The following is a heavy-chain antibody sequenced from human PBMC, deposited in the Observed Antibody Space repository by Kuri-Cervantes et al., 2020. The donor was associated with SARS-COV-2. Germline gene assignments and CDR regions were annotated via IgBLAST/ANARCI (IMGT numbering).Heavy chain of an antibody. V-gene: IGHV4-34*01. J-gene: IGHJ6*03. Sequence: ESLKISCAFYGESFSGYYWNWIRQSPGKGLEWIGEVNHRGSTNYNPSLKSRVTISVDTSKNQFSLKLSSVTAADTAVYYCATLPYCTNGVCYTYYYYYMDVLGKGTTVTVSS. CDR2: VNHRGST. CDR3: ATLPYCTNGVCYTYYYYYMDV. CDR1: GESFSGYY. D-gene: IGHD2-8*01.